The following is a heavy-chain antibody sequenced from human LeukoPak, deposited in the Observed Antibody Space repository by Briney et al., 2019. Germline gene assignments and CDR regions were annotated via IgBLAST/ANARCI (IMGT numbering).Heavy chain of an antibody. Sequence: GGSLRLSCAASGFTFSRSAVHWVRQAPGKGLEWVAVISHNGSNTDYTDSVKGRFTISRDNSKNTLYLQMNSLRAEDTAVYYCAKEMKPWMHFDYWGQGTLVTVSS. CDR2: ISHNGSNT. D-gene: IGHD5-12*01. CDR3: AKEMKPWMHFDY. V-gene: IGHV3-30*18. J-gene: IGHJ4*02. CDR1: GFTFSRSA.